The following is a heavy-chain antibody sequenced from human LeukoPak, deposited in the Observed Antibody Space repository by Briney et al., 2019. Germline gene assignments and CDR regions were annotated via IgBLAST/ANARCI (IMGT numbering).Heavy chain of an antibody. J-gene: IGHJ4*02. CDR3: ARLGASLVWDSGSFPDY. D-gene: IGHD3-10*01. CDR2: IFYTGNT. CDR1: GASFSRSVCY. V-gene: IGHV4-39*01. Sequence: SETLSLTCTVSGASFSRSVCYWGGIRQPPGTGVEGIGSIFYTGNTYYNPFFKSPVTISADTTKNQFSMELRFVTAADTAVYYCARLGASLVWDSGSFPDYWGQGTLVTVSS.